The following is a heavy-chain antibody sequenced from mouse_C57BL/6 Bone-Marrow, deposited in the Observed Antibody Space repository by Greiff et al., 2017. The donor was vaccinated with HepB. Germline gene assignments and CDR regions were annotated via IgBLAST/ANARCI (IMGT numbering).Heavy chain of an antibody. V-gene: IGHV14-4*01. Sequence: EVKLQESGAELVRPGASVKLSCTASGFNIKDDYMHWVKQRPEQGLEWIGWIDPENGDTEYASKFQGKATITADTSSNTAYLQLSSLTSEDTAVYYCTSLWLRRSYWYFDVWGTGTTVTVSS. CDR1: GFNIKDDY. CDR2: IDPENGDT. J-gene: IGHJ1*03. D-gene: IGHD2-2*01. CDR3: TSLWLRRSYWYFDV.